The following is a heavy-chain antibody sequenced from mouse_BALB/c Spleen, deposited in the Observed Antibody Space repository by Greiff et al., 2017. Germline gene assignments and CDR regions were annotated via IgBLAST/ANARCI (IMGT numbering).Heavy chain of an antibody. V-gene: IGHV5-9-4*01. Sequence: DVQLVESGGGLVKPGGSLKLSCAASGFTFSSYAMSWVRQSPEKRLEWVAEISSGGSYTYYPDTVTGRFTISRDNAKNTLYLEMSSLRSEDTAMYYCARRHYYPSMDYWGQGTSVTVSS. CDR1: GFTFSSYA. D-gene: IGHD1-2*01. J-gene: IGHJ4*01. CDR3: ARRHYYPSMDY. CDR2: ISSGGSYT.